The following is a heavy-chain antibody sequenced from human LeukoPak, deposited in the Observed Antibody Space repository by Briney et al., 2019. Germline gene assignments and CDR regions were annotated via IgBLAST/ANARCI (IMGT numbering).Heavy chain of an antibody. CDR3: ARESSSWYGLDY. J-gene: IGHJ4*02. V-gene: IGHV1-69*01. CDR1: GGTFSSYA. D-gene: IGHD6-13*01. Sequence: GGSLRLSCKASGGTFSSYAISWVRQAPGQGLEWMGGIIPIFGTANYAQKFQGRVTITADESTSTAYMELSSLRSEDTAVYYCARESSSWYGLDYWGQGTLVTVSS. CDR2: IIPIFGTA.